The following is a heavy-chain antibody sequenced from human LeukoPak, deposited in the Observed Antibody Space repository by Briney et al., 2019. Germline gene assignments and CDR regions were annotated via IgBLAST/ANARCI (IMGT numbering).Heavy chain of an antibody. CDR1: GGSFSGYY. J-gene: IGHJ3*02. Sequence: SETLSLTCAVYGGSFSGYYWSWIRQPPGKGLEWIGEINHSGSTNYNPSLKSRVTISIDTSKNQFSLKLSSVTAADTAVYYCARGVAGDAFDIWGQGTMVTVSS. D-gene: IGHD1-14*01. CDR2: INHSGST. CDR3: ARGVAGDAFDI. V-gene: IGHV4-34*01.